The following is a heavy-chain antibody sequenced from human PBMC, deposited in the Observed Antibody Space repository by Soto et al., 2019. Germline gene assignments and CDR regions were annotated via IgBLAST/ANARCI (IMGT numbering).Heavy chain of an antibody. Sequence: QIHLVKSGAEGKKPGASVKVSCKGSGYGFTTYGITWVRQAPGQGLEWMAWISAHNGNTNYAQKLQGRVTVTRDTSTSTAYMELRSLRSDDTAVYYCARGRYGDYWGQGALVTVSS. CDR3: ARGRYGDY. CDR2: ISAHNGNT. CDR1: GYGFTTYG. V-gene: IGHV1-18*01. J-gene: IGHJ4*02. D-gene: IGHD1-1*01.